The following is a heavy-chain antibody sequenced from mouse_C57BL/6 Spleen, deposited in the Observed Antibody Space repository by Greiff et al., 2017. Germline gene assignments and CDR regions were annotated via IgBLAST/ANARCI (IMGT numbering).Heavy chain of an antibody. CDR1: GYTFTSYW. Sequence: QVQLQQPGAELVKPGASVKLSCKASGYTFTSYWMHWVKQRPGQGLEWIGMIHPNSGSTNYNEKFKSKATLTVDKSSSTAYMQLSSLTAEDSAVYYCARSLDWGNYGYWGQGTTLTVSS. J-gene: IGHJ2*01. CDR3: ARSLDWGNYGY. V-gene: IGHV1-64*01. CDR2: IHPNSGST.